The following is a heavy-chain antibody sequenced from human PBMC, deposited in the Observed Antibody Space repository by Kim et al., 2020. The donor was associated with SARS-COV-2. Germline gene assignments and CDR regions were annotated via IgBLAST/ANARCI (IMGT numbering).Heavy chain of an antibody. V-gene: IGHV4-34*01. D-gene: IGHD3-10*01. J-gene: IGHJ5*02. CDR2: MNHSGST. Sequence: SETLSLTCAVYGGSFSGYYWSWIRQPPGKGLEWIGEMNHSGSTNYNPSLKSRVTISVDTSKNQFSLKLSSVTAADTAVYYCARKTYYYGSGTVKRGWFDPWGQGTLVTVSS. CDR3: ARKTYYYGSGTVKRGWFDP. CDR1: GGSFSGYY.